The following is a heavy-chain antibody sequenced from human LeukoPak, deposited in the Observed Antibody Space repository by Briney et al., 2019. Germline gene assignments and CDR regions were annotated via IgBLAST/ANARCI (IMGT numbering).Heavy chain of an antibody. D-gene: IGHD6-13*01. Sequence: SETLSLTCTVSGGSIGSSAYSWGWIRQPPGKGLEWIGSISYTGTTYYNPSLKSRVTISVDTSKNQFSLKLTSVTAADAAIYYCARGYSSTWDPDYYLYYYLDVWGKGTTVTISS. V-gene: IGHV4-39*07. J-gene: IGHJ6*03. CDR1: GGSIGSSAYS. CDR3: ARGYSSTWDPDYYLYYYLDV. CDR2: ISYTGTT.